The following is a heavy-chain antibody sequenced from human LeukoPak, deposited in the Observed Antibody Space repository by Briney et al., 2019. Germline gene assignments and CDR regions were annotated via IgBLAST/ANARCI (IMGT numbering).Heavy chain of an antibody. D-gene: IGHD2-2*01. CDR2: IDPSDSYT. CDR1: GYSFTIYW. Sequence: GESLRISCKGSGYSFTIYWISWVRQMPGKGLEWMGRIDPSDSYTNYSPSFQGHVTSSADKSISTAYLQWSSLKASDTAMYYCARHHPLTYCSSNSCPVDAFDIWGQGTMVTVSS. CDR3: ARHHPLTYCSSNSCPVDAFDI. V-gene: IGHV5-10-1*01. J-gene: IGHJ3*02.